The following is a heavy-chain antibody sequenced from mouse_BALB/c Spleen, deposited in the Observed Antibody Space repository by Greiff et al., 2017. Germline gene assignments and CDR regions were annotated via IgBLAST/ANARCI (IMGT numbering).Heavy chain of an antibody. V-gene: IGHV7-3*02. CDR2: IRNKANGYTT. CDR1: GFTFTDYY. CDR3: ARAYYGSRPYAMDY. Sequence: EVMLVESGGGLVQPGGSLRLSCATSGFTFTDYYMSWVRQPPGKALEWLGFIRNKANGYTTEYSASVKGRFTISRDNSQSILYLQMNTLRAEDSATYYCARAYYGSRPYAMDYWGQGTSVTVSS. J-gene: IGHJ4*01. D-gene: IGHD1-1*01.